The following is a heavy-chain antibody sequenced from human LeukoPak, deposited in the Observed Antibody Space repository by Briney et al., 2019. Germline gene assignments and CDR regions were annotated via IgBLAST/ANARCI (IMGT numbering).Heavy chain of an antibody. CDR1: GGSISSGNW. Sequence: PSETLSLTCAVSGGSISSGNWWSWVRQPPGKGLEWIGEIYHSGSTNYNPSLKRRVTISVDKSKNQFSLKLSSVTAADTAVYYCARDQYGLGSSRGMDVWGQGTTVTVS. CDR2: IYHSGST. J-gene: IGHJ6*02. D-gene: IGHD3-10*01. V-gene: IGHV4-4*02. CDR3: ARDQYGLGSSRGMDV.